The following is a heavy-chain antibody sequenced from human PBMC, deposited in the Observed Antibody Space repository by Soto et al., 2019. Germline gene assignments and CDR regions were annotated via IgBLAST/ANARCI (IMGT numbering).Heavy chain of an antibody. D-gene: IGHD1-1*01. Sequence: GASVKVSCKASGFTFTSSAFQWVRQARGQRLEWIGWIAVGSGYTNYAQRFQDRVTLTRDMSTATTYMELSRLTSEDTAVYYCARHTLLDYPWDVWGQGTTVTVSS. CDR3: ARHTLLDYPWDV. V-gene: IGHV1-58*01. CDR1: GFTFTSSA. CDR2: IAVGSGYT. J-gene: IGHJ6*02.